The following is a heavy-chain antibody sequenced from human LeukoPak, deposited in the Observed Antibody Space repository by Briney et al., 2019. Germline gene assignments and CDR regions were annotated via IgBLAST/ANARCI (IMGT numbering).Heavy chain of an antibody. J-gene: IGHJ4*01. CDR1: GFSFSLYE. V-gene: IGHV3-48*03. CDR3: ARENRFGELLCPQPLDY. D-gene: IGHD3-10*01. Sequence: PGGSLRLSCAASGFSFSLYEMNWVRQAPGRGLEWVSYISGSGSVQSYTDSVKGRFTISRDDSKDSLYLQMNRLRAEDTAVYYCARENRFGELLCPQPLDYWGHGTLVTVSS. CDR2: ISGSGSVQ.